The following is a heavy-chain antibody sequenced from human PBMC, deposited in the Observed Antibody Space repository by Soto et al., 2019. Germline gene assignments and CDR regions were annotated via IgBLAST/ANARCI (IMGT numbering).Heavy chain of an antibody. Sequence: SVKVSCKASGGTFSSYAISWVRQAPGQGLKWMGGIIPIFGTANYAQKIQGRVTITADESTSTAYMELSSLRSEDTAVYYGERLPLLGGDGNNTGENAAFDIWGKGKRVTVS. CDR3: ERLPLLGGDGNNTGENAAFDI. J-gene: IGHJ3*02. CDR2: IIPIFGTA. CDR1: GGTFSSYA. V-gene: IGHV1-69*13. D-gene: IGHD3-16*02.